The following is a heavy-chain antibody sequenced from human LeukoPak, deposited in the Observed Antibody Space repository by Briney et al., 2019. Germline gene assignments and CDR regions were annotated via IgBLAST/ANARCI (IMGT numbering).Heavy chain of an antibody. Sequence: ASVKVSCKASGYTFTSYYMHWVRQAPGQGLEWMGIINPSGGSTSYAQKFQGRVTMTRDTSTSTVHMELSSLRSEDTAVYYCARDGGRDYYDSSGYWFGLDYWGQGTLVTVSS. V-gene: IGHV1-46*01. CDR1: GYTFTSYY. CDR3: ARDGGRDYYDSSGYWFGLDY. CDR2: INPSGGST. D-gene: IGHD3-22*01. J-gene: IGHJ4*02.